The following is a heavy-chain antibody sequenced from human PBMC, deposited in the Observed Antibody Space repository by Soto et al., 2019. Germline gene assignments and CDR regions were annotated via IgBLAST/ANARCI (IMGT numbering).Heavy chain of an antibody. D-gene: IGHD2-2*01. V-gene: IGHV3-74*01. Sequence: GGSLRLSCAASGFTFSSYWMHWVRQAPGKGLVWVSRINSDGSSTSYADSVKGRFAISRDNAKNTLYLQVNNLRAEDTAVYYCARAGPYCSSTSWYETDDAFDIWGQGTMVTVSS. CDR1: GFTFSSYW. CDR2: INSDGSST. CDR3: ARAGPYCSSTSWYETDDAFDI. J-gene: IGHJ3*02.